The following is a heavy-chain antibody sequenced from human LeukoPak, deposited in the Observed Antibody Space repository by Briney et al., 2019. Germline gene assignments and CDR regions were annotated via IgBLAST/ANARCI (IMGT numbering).Heavy chain of an antibody. V-gene: IGHV4-30-4*08. CDR3: ARASILTDYAK. CDR1: GGSISSGDYY. CDR2: IYYSGGT. J-gene: IGHJ4*02. D-gene: IGHD3-9*01. Sequence: SETLSLTCTVSGGSISSGDYYWSWIRQPPGKGLEWIGHIYYSGGTYYNPSLKSRGTITGDTSKNQFSLKLSYVTAADTAVYYCARASILTDYAKWVQETKVTDCS.